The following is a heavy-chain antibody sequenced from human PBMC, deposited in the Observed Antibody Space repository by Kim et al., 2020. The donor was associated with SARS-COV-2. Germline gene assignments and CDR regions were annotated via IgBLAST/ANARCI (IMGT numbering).Heavy chain of an antibody. CDR2: TYTSGST. D-gene: IGHD4-17*01. Sequence: SETLSLTCTVSGGSISSYYWSWIRQPAGKGLEWIGRTYTSGSTNYNPSLKSRVTMSVDTSNNQFSLKLSSVTAADTAVYYCARASRDNYGDYDYYFDYWGQGTLVAVSS. V-gene: IGHV4-4*07. CDR3: ARASRDNYGDYDYYFDY. J-gene: IGHJ4*02. CDR1: GGSISSYY.